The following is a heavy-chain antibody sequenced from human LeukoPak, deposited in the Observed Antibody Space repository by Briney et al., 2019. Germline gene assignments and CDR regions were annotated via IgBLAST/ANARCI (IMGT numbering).Heavy chain of an antibody. J-gene: IGHJ4*02. CDR1: GGTFSSYA. D-gene: IGHD3-22*01. Sequence: GASVKVSCKASGGTFSSYAISWVRQAPGQGLEWMGGIIPIFGTANYAQKFQGRVMITADESTSTAYMELSSLRSEDTAVYYCARPALYYYDSSGYTLDYWGQGTLVTVSS. V-gene: IGHV1-69*13. CDR2: IIPIFGTA. CDR3: ARPALYYYDSSGYTLDY.